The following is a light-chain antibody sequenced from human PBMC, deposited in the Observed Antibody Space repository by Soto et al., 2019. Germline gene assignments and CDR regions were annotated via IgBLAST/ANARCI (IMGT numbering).Light chain of an antibody. CDR3: SSYTSSSTRV. V-gene: IGLV2-14*03. CDR1: SSDVGAYDF. Sequence: HSVLTQPASVSGSPGQSSTISCTGTSSDVGAYDFVSWYQQHPDKAPKLMIYEVSNRPSGVSNRFSGSKSVNTATLTISGLQAEDEADYYCSSYTSSSTRVFGTGTKVT. CDR2: EVS. J-gene: IGLJ1*01.